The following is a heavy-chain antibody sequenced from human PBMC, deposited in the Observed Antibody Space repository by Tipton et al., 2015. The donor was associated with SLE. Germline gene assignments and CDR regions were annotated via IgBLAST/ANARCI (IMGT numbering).Heavy chain of an antibody. J-gene: IGHJ4*02. V-gene: IGHV3-23*01. CDR3: AKGRGFGAIYPFDS. Sequence: SLRLSCAASSFTFSSYAMSWVRQAPGKGLQWVSSISGSGSHTSYADSVKGRFTISRDRSNTLYLQMNSLRAEDTALYYCAKGRGFGAIYPFDSWGQGTLVTVSS. CDR1: SFTFSSYA. D-gene: IGHD4/OR15-4a*01. CDR2: ISGSGSHT.